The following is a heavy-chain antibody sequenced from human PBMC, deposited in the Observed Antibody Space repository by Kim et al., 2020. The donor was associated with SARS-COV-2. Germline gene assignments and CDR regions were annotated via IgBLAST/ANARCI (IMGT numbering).Heavy chain of an antibody. CDR3: ARWADAVTGTTGPHVDY. D-gene: IGHD1-20*01. Sequence: SVEGRFTISRDNSKNTLYLQMNSQRPGDTAAYYCARWADAVTGTTGPHVDYWGQGTRATVSS. V-gene: IGHV3-23*01. J-gene: IGHJ4*02.